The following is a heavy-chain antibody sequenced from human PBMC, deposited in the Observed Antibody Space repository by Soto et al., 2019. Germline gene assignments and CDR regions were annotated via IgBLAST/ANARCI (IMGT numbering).Heavy chain of an antibody. CDR2: ISSSSSYI. CDR1: GFTFSSYS. D-gene: IGHD6-6*01. J-gene: IGHJ6*02. Sequence: PGGSLRLSCAASGFTFSSYSMNWVRQAPGKGLEWVSSISSSSSYIYYADSVKGRFTISRDNAKNSLYLQMNSLRAEDTAVYYCARDQGSSSGDYYYYYGMDVWGQGTTVTVSS. V-gene: IGHV3-21*01. CDR3: ARDQGSSSGDYYYYYGMDV.